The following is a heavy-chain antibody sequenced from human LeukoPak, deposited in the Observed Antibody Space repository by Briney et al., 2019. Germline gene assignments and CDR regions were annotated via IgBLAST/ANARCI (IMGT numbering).Heavy chain of an antibody. Sequence: SETLSLTCTVSGGSFSSSSYYWGWIRQPPGKGLEWIGSIYYSGSTYYNPSLKSRVTISVDTSKNQFSLKLSSVTAADTAVYYCAREAVAGRRAFDYWGQGTLVTVSS. D-gene: IGHD6-19*01. CDR1: GGSFSSSSYY. CDR2: IYYSGST. V-gene: IGHV4-39*07. J-gene: IGHJ4*02. CDR3: AREAVAGRRAFDY.